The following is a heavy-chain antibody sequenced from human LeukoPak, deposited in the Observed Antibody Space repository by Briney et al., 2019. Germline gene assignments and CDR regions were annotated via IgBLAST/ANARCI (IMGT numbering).Heavy chain of an antibody. J-gene: IGHJ4*02. CDR3: AKGLAGYYDSSGYYYYFDY. D-gene: IGHD3-22*01. Sequence: PGGSLRLSCAASGFTFSSYWMSWVRQAPGKGLEWVANIKEDGSEKNYVDSVKGRFTISRDNSKNTLYLQMNSLRAEDTAVYYCAKGLAGYYDSSGYYYYFDYWGQGTLVTVSS. CDR2: IKEDGSEK. CDR1: GFTFSSYW. V-gene: IGHV3-7*05.